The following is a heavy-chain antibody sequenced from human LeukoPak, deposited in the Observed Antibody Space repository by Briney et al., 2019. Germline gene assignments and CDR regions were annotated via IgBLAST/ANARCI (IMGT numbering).Heavy chain of an antibody. J-gene: IGHJ4*02. CDR3: ARTVGFLEWLFDY. CDR1: GFTFSSYE. D-gene: IGHD3-3*01. V-gene: IGHV3-48*03. CDR2: ISSSGSTI. Sequence: GGSLRLSCAASGFTFSSYEMNWVRQAPGKGLAWVSYISSSGSTIYYADSVKGRFTIFRDNAKNSLYLQMNSLRAEDTAVYYCARTVGFLEWLFDYWGQGTLVTVSS.